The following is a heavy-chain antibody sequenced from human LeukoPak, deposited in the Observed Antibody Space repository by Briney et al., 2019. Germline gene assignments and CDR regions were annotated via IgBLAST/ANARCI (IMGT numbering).Heavy chain of an antibody. Sequence: SETLSLTCAVYGGSFSGYYWSWIRQPPGKGLEWIGEINHSGSTNYNPSLKSRVTILVDTSKNQFSLKLSSVTAADTAVYYCARLYYYGSGSLPPNWFDPWGQGTLVTVSS. CDR3: ARLYYYGSGSLPPNWFDP. J-gene: IGHJ5*02. CDR1: GGSFSGYY. D-gene: IGHD3-10*01. CDR2: INHSGST. V-gene: IGHV4-34*01.